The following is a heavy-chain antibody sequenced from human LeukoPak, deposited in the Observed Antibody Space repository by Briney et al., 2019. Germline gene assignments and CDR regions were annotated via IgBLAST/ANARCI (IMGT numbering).Heavy chain of an antibody. Sequence: GGSLRLSCAASGFTFTTYSMSWVRQAPGKGLEWVSYISSSGSTIYYADSVKGRFTISRDNAKNSLYLQMNSLRAEDTAVYYCAELGITMIGGVWGKGTTVTISS. CDR1: GFTFTTYS. V-gene: IGHV3-48*04. CDR3: AELGITMIGGV. D-gene: IGHD3-10*02. J-gene: IGHJ6*04. CDR2: ISSSGSTI.